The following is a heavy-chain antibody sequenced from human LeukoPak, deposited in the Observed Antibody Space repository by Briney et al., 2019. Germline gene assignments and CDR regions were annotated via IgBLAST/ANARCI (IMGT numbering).Heavy chain of an antibody. V-gene: IGHV5-51*01. CDR3: ARGEFGGYYDSSGYYVGDY. D-gene: IGHD3-22*01. Sequence: GESLKISGKGSGYSFTSYWIGWVRQMPGKGLEWMGIIYPGDSDTRYSPSFQGQVTISADKSISTAYLQWSSLKASDTAMYYCARGEFGGYYDSSGYYVGDYWGQGTLVPVSS. CDR2: IYPGDSDT. CDR1: GYSFTSYW. J-gene: IGHJ4*02.